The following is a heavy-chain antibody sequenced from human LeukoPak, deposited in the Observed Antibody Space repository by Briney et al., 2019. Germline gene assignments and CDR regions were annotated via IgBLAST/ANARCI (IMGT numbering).Heavy chain of an antibody. CDR1: GXSISGTSYY. Sequence: SETLSLTCTVSGXSISGTSYYWVWIRQSPGKGLEWIGNLHSSGRTYYNPSLQRRVTISVDTSKNQFSLTLTSVTAADTAVYYCVRQFDYCGQGILVTVSS. CDR2: LHSSGRT. V-gene: IGHV4-39*01. CDR3: VRQFDY. J-gene: IGHJ4*02.